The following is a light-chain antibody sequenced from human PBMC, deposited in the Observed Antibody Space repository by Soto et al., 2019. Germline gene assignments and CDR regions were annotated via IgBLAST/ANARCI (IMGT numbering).Light chain of an antibody. CDR3: SSYTSSSTYV. V-gene: IGLV2-14*01. CDR1: SSDVGGYDY. J-gene: IGLJ1*01. CDR2: DVT. Sequence: QSVLTQPASVSGSPGQSVTISCTGTSSDVGGYDYVSWYQHHPGKATKLVIYDVTYRPSGVSDRFSGSKSANTASLTISGLQAEDEADYYCSSYTSSSTYVFGTGTKVTV.